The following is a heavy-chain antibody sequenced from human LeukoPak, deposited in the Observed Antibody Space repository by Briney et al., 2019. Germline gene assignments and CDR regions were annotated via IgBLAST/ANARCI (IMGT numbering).Heavy chain of an antibody. Sequence: GGSLRLSCAASGFTFSSYAMSWVRQAPGKGLEWVSAISGSGGSTYYADSVKGRFTISRDNSKNTLYLQMNSLRAEDTAVYYCAKAAYCGGDCTNWFDPWGQGILVTVSS. CDR3: AKAAYCGGDCTNWFDP. V-gene: IGHV3-23*01. CDR2: ISGSGGST. J-gene: IGHJ5*02. D-gene: IGHD2-21*02. CDR1: GFTFSSYA.